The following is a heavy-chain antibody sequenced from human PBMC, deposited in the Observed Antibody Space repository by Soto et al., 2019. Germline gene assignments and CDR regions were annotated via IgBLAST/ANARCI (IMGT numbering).Heavy chain of an antibody. J-gene: IGHJ4*02. D-gene: IGHD3-10*01. CDR2: IYYSGST. CDR1: GGSISSYY. CDR3: ARAYGSGSYYNVPYYFDY. Sequence: SETLSLTGTGSGGSISSYYWSWIRQPPGKGLEWIGYIYYSGSTNYNPSLKSRVTISVDTSKNQFSLKLSSVTAADTAVYYCARAYGSGSYYNVPYYFDYWGQGTLVTVSS. V-gene: IGHV4-59*01.